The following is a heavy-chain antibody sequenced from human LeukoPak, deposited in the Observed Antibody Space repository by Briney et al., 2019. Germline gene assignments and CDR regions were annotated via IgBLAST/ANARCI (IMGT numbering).Heavy chain of an antibody. D-gene: IGHD6-19*01. CDR2: IIPIFGIA. Sequence: SVKVSCKASGGTFSSYAISWVRQAPGQGLEWMGRIIPIFGIANYAQKFQGRVTVTADKSTSTAYMELSSLRSEDTAVYYCASVLAVADSEYFQHWRQGTLVTVSS. J-gene: IGHJ1*01. CDR3: ASVLAVADSEYFQH. V-gene: IGHV1-69*04. CDR1: GGTFSSYA.